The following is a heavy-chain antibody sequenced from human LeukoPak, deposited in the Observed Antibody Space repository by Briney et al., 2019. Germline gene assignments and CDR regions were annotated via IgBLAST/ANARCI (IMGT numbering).Heavy chain of an antibody. V-gene: IGHV1-46*01. J-gene: IGHJ4*02. CDR3: AGQVGATSIKDY. CDR2: INPGGGST. CDR1: GYTFTSYY. Sequence: ASVKVSCKASGYTFTSYYMHWVRQAPGQGLEWMGRINPGGGSTTYAQKFQGRVTMTRDTSTSTVYMELSSLRSEDTAVYYCAGQVGATSIKDYWGQGTLVTVSS. D-gene: IGHD1-26*01.